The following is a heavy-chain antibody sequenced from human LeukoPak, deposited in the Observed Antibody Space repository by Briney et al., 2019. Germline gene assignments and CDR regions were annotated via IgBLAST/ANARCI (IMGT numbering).Heavy chain of an antibody. D-gene: IGHD5-24*01. CDR3: ARDKGTITPRGYYYYIDV. V-gene: IGHV3-48*04. CDR1: GFTFSSYW. CDR2: IGYSGDTK. Sequence: GGSLRFSWAASGFTFSSYWMSWVGRAPGRGRGGVWSIGYSGDTKYYADSVKGRFTISRDNAKNSLYLQMNNLRAEDTAVYYCARDKGTITPRGYYYYIDVWGRGTTVTVSS. J-gene: IGHJ6*03.